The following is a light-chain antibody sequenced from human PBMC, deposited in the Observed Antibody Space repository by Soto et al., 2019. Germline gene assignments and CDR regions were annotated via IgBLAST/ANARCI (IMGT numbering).Light chain of an antibody. CDR3: QRYGSSPPYT. Sequence: EIVLTQSPGTLSLSPGEGATLSCRASQSVSSNYLAWYQQKPGQAPRLLIFGASNRASDIPDRFSGSGSGTDFTLTISRLEPEDFAVYYCQRYGSSPPYTFGQGTKLEIK. J-gene: IGKJ2*01. CDR1: QSVSSNY. V-gene: IGKV3-20*01. CDR2: GAS.